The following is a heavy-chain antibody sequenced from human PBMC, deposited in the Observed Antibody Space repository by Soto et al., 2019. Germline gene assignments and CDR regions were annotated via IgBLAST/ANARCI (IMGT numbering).Heavy chain of an antibody. CDR2: INPILSMS. Sequence: QVQLVQSGAEVRKPGSSVKVSCKASGDTFSFYSIHWVRQAPGLGLEWMGRINPILSMSNYAQRFQGRVTMTVDKSTSTAYMKLSGLRSEDTAIYYCASSYGSGYRAFDYWGQGALVTVSS. D-gene: IGHD3-10*01. CDR3: ASSYGSGYRAFDY. V-gene: IGHV1-69*02. J-gene: IGHJ4*02. CDR1: GDTFSFYS.